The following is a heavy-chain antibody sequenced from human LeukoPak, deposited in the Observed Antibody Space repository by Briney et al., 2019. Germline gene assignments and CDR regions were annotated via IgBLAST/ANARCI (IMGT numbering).Heavy chain of an antibody. CDR1: GFTFSSYW. D-gene: IGHD3-22*01. CDR2: IKQDGNEK. J-gene: IGHJ4*02. V-gene: IGHV3-7*01. Sequence: GGSLRLSCAASGFTFSSYWMSWVRQAPGKGLEWVANIKQDGNEKYYVDSVKGRFTISRDNAKNSLYLQMNSLRAEDTAVYYCARAPEGYYYDSRFDYWGQGTLVTVSS. CDR3: ARAPEGYYYDSRFDY.